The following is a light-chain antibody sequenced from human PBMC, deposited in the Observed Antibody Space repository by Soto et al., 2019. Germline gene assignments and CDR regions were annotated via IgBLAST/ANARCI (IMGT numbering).Light chain of an antibody. CDR3: QQSYSTPLT. V-gene: IGKV1-39*01. Sequence: QMPRPPSSRSPLLGTGPPIPSREVRGFTGYLNCYQKKPGKAPNLRIYAASSLQSGVPSKFSGSGSGTDFTLTISSLQPEDLATYYCQQSYSTPLTFGGGTKVEIK. CDR2: AAS. J-gene: IGKJ4*01. CDR1: RGFTGY.